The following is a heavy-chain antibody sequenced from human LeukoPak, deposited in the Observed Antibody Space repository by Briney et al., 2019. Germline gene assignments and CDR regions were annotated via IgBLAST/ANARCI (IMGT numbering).Heavy chain of an antibody. Sequence: GASVKVSCKASGYTFTGYYMHWVRQAPGQGLDWMGWINPNSGGTNYAQKFQGWVTMTRDTSISTAYMELSRLRSDDTAVYYCARGGWQRDGDKDAFDIWGQGTMVTVSS. J-gene: IGHJ3*02. D-gene: IGHD4-17*01. CDR1: GYTFTGYY. CDR3: ARGGWQRDGDKDAFDI. CDR2: INPNSGGT. V-gene: IGHV1-2*04.